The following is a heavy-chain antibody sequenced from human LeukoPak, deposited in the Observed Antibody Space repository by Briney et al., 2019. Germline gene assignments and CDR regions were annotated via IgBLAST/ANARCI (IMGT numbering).Heavy chain of an antibody. CDR3: ATLGEYFDSSGYYYN. J-gene: IGHJ4*02. D-gene: IGHD3-22*01. V-gene: IGHV4-34*01. Sequence: SETLSLTCAVYGGSFSGYYWSWIRQPPGKGLEWIGEINHSGGTYYNPSLKSRVTISVDTSKNQFSLKLTSVTAADTAVYYCATLGEYFDSSGYYYNWGQGTLVTVSS. CDR2: INHSGGT. CDR1: GGSFSGYY.